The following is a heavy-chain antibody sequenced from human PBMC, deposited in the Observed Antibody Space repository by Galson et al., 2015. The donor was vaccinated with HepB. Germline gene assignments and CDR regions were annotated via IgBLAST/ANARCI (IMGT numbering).Heavy chain of an antibody. D-gene: IGHD3-10*01. CDR3: AKGQDMVRGVIISHLFDY. CDR1: GFTFSSYA. Sequence: SLRLSCAASGFTFSSYAMSWVRQAPGKGLEWVSAISGSGGSTYYADSVKGRFTISRDNSKNTLYLQMNSLRAEDTAVYYCAKGQDMVRGVIISHLFDYWGQGTLVTVSS. V-gene: IGHV3-23*01. J-gene: IGHJ4*02. CDR2: ISGSGGST.